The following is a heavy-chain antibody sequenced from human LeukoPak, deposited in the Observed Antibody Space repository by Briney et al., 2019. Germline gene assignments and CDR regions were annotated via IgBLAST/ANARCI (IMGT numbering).Heavy chain of an antibody. Sequence: GEALKISCNGSGYSFPTYWIGWVRQMPGKGLEVMVNIQPSDSDTKYSPSCQGQVTISAGTSTNTAYLQWSSLKDSDAAVYFCARQRYCTGGSWFTWYDAFDIWGQGTVVTVSS. V-gene: IGHV5-51*01. J-gene: IGHJ3*02. CDR3: ARQRYCTGGSWFTWYDAFDI. CDR1: GYSFPTYW. CDR2: IQPSDSDT. D-gene: IGHD2-15*01.